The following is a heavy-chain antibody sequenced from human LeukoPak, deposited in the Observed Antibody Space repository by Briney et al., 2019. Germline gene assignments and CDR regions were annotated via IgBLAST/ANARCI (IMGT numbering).Heavy chain of an antibody. Sequence: GGSLRLSCVGSGFTFSDAWMNWVRQTPGKGLEWVSFINYNGETTYYADSVKGRFTISRDNAKNSVSLQMNSLRVEDTAVYYCTRSGDGAFDNWGPGTMVTVSS. CDR3: TRSGDGAFDN. D-gene: IGHD3-10*01. V-gene: IGHV3-69-1*01. CDR1: GFTFSDAW. CDR2: INYNGETT. J-gene: IGHJ3*02.